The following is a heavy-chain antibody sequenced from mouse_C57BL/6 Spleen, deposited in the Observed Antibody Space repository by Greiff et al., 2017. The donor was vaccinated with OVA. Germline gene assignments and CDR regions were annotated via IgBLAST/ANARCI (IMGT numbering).Heavy chain of an antibody. V-gene: IGHV5-4*01. J-gene: IGHJ4*01. CDR3: ARDRGYYYGSSPMDY. CDR1: GFTFSSYA. D-gene: IGHD1-1*01. Sequence: EVQLVESGGGLVKPGGSQKLSCAASGFTFSSYAMSWVRQTPEKRLEWVATISDGGSYTYYPDNVKGRFTISRDNAKNNLYLQMSHLKSEDTAMYYCARDRGYYYGSSPMDYWGQGTSVTVSS. CDR2: ISDGGSYT.